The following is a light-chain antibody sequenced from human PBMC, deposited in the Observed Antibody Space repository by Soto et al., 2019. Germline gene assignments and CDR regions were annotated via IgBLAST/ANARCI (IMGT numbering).Light chain of an antibody. CDR3: QQLNSYPH. Sequence: DIQLTQSPSFLSASVGYRVTITCRASQGISSYLAWYQQKPGKAPKLLIYAASTLQSGVPSRFSGSGSGTDFTLTISSLQPEDFATYYCQQLNSYPHFGQGTRLEIK. CDR2: AAS. V-gene: IGKV1-9*01. CDR1: QGISSY. J-gene: IGKJ5*01.